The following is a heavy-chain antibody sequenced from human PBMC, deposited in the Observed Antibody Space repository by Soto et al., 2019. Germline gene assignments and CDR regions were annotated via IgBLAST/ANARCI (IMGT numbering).Heavy chain of an antibody. Sequence: PGGSLRLSCTASGFTFSGYSMNWVRQAPGKGLEWISYISSGSKTIFYADSVKGRFSISRDNTKNSQYLQMNSLRDEDTAVYFCAREDILGTRSFDYWGQGILVTVSS. CDR1: GFTFSGYS. D-gene: IGHD1-7*01. V-gene: IGHV3-48*02. CDR2: ISSGSKTI. J-gene: IGHJ4*02. CDR3: AREDILGTRSFDY.